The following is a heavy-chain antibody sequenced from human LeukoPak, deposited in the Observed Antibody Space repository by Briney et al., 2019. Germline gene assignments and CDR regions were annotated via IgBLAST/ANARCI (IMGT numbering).Heavy chain of an antibody. J-gene: IGHJ4*02. Sequence: GRSLRLSCAASGFTFSSYAMHWVRQAPGKGLEWVAVISYDGSNKYYADSVKGRFTISRDNSKNTLYLQMNSLRAEDTAVYYCARDAAAGPFDYWGQGTLVTVSS. CDR3: ARDAAAGPFDY. D-gene: IGHD6-13*01. V-gene: IGHV3-30-3*01. CDR2: ISYDGSNK. CDR1: GFTFSSYA.